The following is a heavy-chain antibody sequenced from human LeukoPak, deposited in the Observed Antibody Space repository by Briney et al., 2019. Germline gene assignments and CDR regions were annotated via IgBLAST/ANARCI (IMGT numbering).Heavy chain of an antibody. V-gene: IGHV3-43*02. CDR2: ISGDGDST. J-gene: IGHJ4*02. CDR1: GFTFDDYV. Sequence: HPGGSLRLSCAASGFTFDDYVMHWVRQAPGKGLEWVSLISGDGDSTYYADSVKGRFTISRDNAKNSLYLQMNSLRAEDTAFYYCARNTGTTWYGYYFDSWGQGTLVTVSS. D-gene: IGHD6-13*01. CDR3: ARNTGTTWYGYYFDS.